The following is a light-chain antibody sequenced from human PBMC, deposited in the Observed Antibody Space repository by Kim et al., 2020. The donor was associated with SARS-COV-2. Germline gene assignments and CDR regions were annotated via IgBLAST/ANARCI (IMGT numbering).Light chain of an antibody. CDR3: QAWDSSTVV. CDR1: KLGNKY. Sequence: VSPGQTASITCPGDKLGNKYACWYQQKPGQSPVMVIYRDSKRPSGIPERFSGSNSGNTATLTISGTQAMDEADYYCQAWDSSTVVFGGGTQLTVL. J-gene: IGLJ2*01. V-gene: IGLV3-1*01. CDR2: RDS.